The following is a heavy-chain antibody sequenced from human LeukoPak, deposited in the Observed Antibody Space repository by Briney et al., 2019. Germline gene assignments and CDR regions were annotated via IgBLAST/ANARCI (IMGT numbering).Heavy chain of an antibody. J-gene: IGHJ6*02. V-gene: IGHV1-18*01. CDR1: GYTFTSYG. CDR3: ARVLGVVVPAAIFEYYYYGMDV. CDR2: ISAYNGNT. Sequence: ASVKVSCKASGYTFTSYGISWVRQAPGQGLEWMGWISAYNGNTNYAQKLQGRVTMTTDTSTSTAYMELRSLRSDDTAVYYCARVLGVVVPAAIFEYYYYGMDVWGQGTTVTVSS. D-gene: IGHD2-2*02.